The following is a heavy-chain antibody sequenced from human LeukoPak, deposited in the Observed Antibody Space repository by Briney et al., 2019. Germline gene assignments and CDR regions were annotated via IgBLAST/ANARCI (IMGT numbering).Heavy chain of an antibody. D-gene: IGHD6-13*01. J-gene: IGHJ4*02. Sequence: PGGSLRLSCAASGFTVNSNYMIWVRQAPGKELEWVSAISGSGGSTYYADSVKGRFTISRDNSKNTLYLQMNSLRAEDTAVYYCAKGSRLARYYFDYWGQGTLVTVSS. CDR1: GFTVNSNY. CDR3: AKGSRLARYYFDY. V-gene: IGHV3-23*01. CDR2: ISGSGGST.